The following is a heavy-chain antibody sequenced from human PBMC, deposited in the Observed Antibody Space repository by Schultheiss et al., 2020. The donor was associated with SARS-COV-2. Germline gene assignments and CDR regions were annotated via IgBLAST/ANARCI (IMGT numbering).Heavy chain of an antibody. CDR1: GGSISSSSYY. D-gene: IGHD6-6*01. Sequence: SETLSLTCTVSGGSISSSSYYWGWIRQPPGKGLEWIGSIYYSGSTYYNPSLKSRVTISVDTSKNQFSLKLSSVTAADTAVYYCARALAARLPYYYGMDVWGQGTTVTVSS. CDR2: IYYSGST. J-gene: IGHJ6*02. V-gene: IGHV4-39*07. CDR3: ARALAARLPYYYGMDV.